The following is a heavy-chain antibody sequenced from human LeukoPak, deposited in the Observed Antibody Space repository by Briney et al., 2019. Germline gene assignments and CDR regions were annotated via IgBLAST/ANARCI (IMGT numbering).Heavy chain of an antibody. CDR3: ARQTSGSTYYRLFDY. V-gene: IGHV5-51*01. J-gene: IGHJ4*02. Sequence: GEYLKISCQGSGYSFTTYWIAWVRQMPGKGLEWVGIIYPDDSDTRYSPSFQGRVTISADKSISTAYLHWSSLKASATAIYYCARQTSGSTYYRLFDYWGQGTLVTVSS. CDR2: IYPDDSDT. CDR1: GYSFTTYW. D-gene: IGHD1-26*01.